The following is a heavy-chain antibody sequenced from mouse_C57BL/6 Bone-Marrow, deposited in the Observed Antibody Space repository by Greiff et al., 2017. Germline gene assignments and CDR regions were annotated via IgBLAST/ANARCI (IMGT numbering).Heavy chain of an antibody. J-gene: IGHJ1*03. V-gene: IGHV1-19*01. CDR3: ARYDWDFDV. CDR2: INPYNGGT. CDR1: GYTFTDYY. Sequence: EVQLQQSGPVLVKPGASVKMSCKASGYTFTDYYMNWVKQSHGKSLEWIGVINPYNGGTSYNQNFKGKATLTVDKSSSTAYMELNSLTSEDSAVYYCARYDWDFDVWGRGTTVTVSS.